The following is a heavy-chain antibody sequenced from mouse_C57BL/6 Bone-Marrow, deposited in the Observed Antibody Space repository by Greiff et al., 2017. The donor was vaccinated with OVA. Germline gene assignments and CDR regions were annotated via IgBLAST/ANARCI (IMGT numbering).Heavy chain of an antibody. CDR1: GYTFTSFG. CDR2: IYPRSGNT. V-gene: IGHV1-81*01. J-gene: IGHJ2*01. D-gene: IGHD3-2*02. CDR3: AREGGKLRLLDY. Sequence: QVHVKQSGAELARPGASVKLSCKASGYTFTSFGISWVKQSTGQGLEWIGEIYPRSGNTYYNEKFKGKATLTADKSSSTAYIELRSLTSEDSAVYFCAREGGKLRLLDYWGQGTTLTVSA.